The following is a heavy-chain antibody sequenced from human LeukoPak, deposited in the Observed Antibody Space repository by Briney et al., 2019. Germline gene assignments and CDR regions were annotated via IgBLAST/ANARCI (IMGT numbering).Heavy chain of an antibody. V-gene: IGHV3-21*01. J-gene: IGHJ4*02. CDR1: GFTFSSYS. D-gene: IGHD3-22*01. CDR3: ARVDDSSGYLSNPFDY. CDR2: ISSSSSYI. Sequence: GGSLRLSCAASGFTFSSYSMNWVRQAPGKGLEWVSSISSSSSYIYYADSVKGRFTISRDNAKNSLYLQMSSLRAEDTAVYYCARVDDSSGYLSNPFDYWGQGTLVTVSS.